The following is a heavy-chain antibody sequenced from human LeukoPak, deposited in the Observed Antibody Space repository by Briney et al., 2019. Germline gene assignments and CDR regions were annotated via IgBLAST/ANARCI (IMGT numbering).Heavy chain of an antibody. D-gene: IGHD6-13*01. Sequence: SETLSLTCTVSGGSISSSSYYWGWIRQPPGKGLEWIGSIYYSGSTYYNPSLKSRVTISVDTSKNQFSLKLSSVTAADTAVYYCAGEPAALDCWGQGTLVTVSS. V-gene: IGHV4-39*02. CDR2: IYYSGST. J-gene: IGHJ4*02. CDR3: AGEPAALDC. CDR1: GGSISSSSYY.